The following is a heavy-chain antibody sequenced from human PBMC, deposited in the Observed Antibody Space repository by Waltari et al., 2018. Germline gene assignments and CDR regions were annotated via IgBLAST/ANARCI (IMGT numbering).Heavy chain of an antibody. V-gene: IGHV1-69*05. CDR3: ARVCRSTSCFRVGGGDY. CDR1: GGTFSSYA. CDR2: ITPIFGTA. D-gene: IGHD2-2*01. Sequence: QVQLVQSGAEVKKHGSSVTVSCKASGGTFSSYAISWVRRAPGQGLGWMGGITPIFGTANYAQKFQGIVTITTDESTSTAYMELSSLRSEDTAVYYCARVCRSTSCFRVGGGDYWGQGTLVTVSS. J-gene: IGHJ4*02.